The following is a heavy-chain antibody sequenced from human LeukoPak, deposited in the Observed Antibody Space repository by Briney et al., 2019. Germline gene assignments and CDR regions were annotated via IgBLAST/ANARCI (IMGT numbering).Heavy chain of an antibody. CDR1: GFTFSSFW. CDR2: IKEDGSVK. V-gene: IGHV3-7*04. Sequence: GGSLRLSCAASGFTFSSFWMIWVRQAPGKGLEWVANIKEDGSVKNYVDSVKGRFTISRDNAKNSLFLQMNSLRAEDTAVYYCARGFEPLASPIDYWGQGTLVTVSS. J-gene: IGHJ4*02. CDR3: ARGFEPLASPIDY.